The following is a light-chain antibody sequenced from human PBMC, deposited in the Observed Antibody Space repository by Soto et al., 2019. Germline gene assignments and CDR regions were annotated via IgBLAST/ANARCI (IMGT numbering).Light chain of an antibody. CDR3: QHYGSSPLT. CDR2: GAS. CDR1: QSISSSY. Sequence: EIELTQSPGTLSSSPGERATLSCRASQSISSSYLAWYQQKPGQAPRLLIDGASSRATGIPDRLSGSGSGTDFALTSSRLAPEYVAVYYCQHYGSSPLTFGPGTKVDIK. J-gene: IGKJ3*01. V-gene: IGKV3-20*01.